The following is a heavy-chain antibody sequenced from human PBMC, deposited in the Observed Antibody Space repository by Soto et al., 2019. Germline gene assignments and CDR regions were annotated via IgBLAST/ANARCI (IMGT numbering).Heavy chain of an antibody. CDR3: ARQFWSGYYGWFDP. CDR2: IIPIFGTA. CDR1: GGTFSSYA. D-gene: IGHD3-3*01. V-gene: IGHV1-69*13. J-gene: IGHJ5*02. Sequence: SVKVSCKASGGTFSSYAISWVRQAPGQGLEWMGGIIPIFGTANYAQKFQGRVTITADESTSTAYMELSSLRSEDTAVYYCARQFWSGYYGWFDPWGQGTLVTVSS.